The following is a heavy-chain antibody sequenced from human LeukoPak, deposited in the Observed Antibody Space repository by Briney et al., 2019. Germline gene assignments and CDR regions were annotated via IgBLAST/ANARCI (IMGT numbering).Heavy chain of an antibody. D-gene: IGHD2-21*02. CDR1: GYTFTSYG. Sequence: GASVKVSCKASGYTFTSYGISWVRQAPGQGLEWMGWISAYNGNTNYAQKLQGRVTMTTDTSTSTAYMELRSLRSDDTAVYYCARDPVRVTATPYYFDYWGQGTLVTVSS. V-gene: IGHV1-18*01. J-gene: IGHJ4*02. CDR3: ARDPVRVTATPYYFDY. CDR2: ISAYNGNT.